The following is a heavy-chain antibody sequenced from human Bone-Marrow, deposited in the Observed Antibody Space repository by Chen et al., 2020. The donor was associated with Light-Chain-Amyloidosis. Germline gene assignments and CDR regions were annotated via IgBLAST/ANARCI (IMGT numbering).Heavy chain of an antibody. J-gene: IGHJ4*02. D-gene: IGHD5-12*01. Sequence: EVQLEQSGPEVKKPGESLKISCKGSGYTFPNYWIGWVRQMPGKGLEWMGVIYPDDSDARYSPSFEGQVTISADKSLTTAYLQWRSLKASDPAMYYCARRRDGYNFDYWGQGTLVTVSS. CDR2: IYPDDSDA. CDR1: GYTFPNYW. V-gene: IGHV5-51*01. CDR3: ARRRDGYNFDY.